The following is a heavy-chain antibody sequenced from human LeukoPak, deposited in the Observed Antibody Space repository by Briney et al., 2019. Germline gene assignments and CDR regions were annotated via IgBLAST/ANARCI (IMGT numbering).Heavy chain of an antibody. D-gene: IGHD3-10*01. CDR3: AKDPHYFGSGSYYDYFDY. V-gene: IGHV3-30*02. CDR2: IRWNGNNK. J-gene: IGHJ4*02. CDR1: GFPFVNYA. Sequence: GGSWRFSGAASGFPFVNYAMHWFRKAPGKGLEWVPFIRWNGNNKYYANSVKGRFTISRDNSKITLYLQMNSLRDEDTAVYYCAKDPHYFGSGSYYDYFDYWGQGTLVTVSS.